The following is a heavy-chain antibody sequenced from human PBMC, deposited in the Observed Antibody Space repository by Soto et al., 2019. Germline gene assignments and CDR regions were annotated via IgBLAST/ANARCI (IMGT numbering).Heavy chain of an antibody. CDR1: GGTISSGDYH. V-gene: IGHV4-30-4*01. Sequence: QVQLQESGPGLVKPSQTLSLTCTVSGGTISSGDYHWSWIRQPPGKGLEWIGNIHNSGNIYYNPSLKSRLSISVDTSKNQFPLKLISVTAADPAVYFCARVTIIISRFSPRFDPWGQGTLVTVSS. CDR2: IHNSGNI. CDR3: ARVTIIISRFSPRFDP. J-gene: IGHJ5*02. D-gene: IGHD3-3*01.